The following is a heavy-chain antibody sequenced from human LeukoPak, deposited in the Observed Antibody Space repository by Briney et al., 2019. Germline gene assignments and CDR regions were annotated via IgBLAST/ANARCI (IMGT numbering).Heavy chain of an antibody. D-gene: IGHD3-22*01. CDR1: GGSISSYY. Sequence: PSETLSLTCTVPGGSISSYYWSWIRLPPGKGLERIGYIYYSGSTIYNPSLKSRVTISVDTSKNQFSLKLTSVTAADTAVYYCAREFGSGYSLWGQGTLVTVSS. V-gene: IGHV4-59*01. J-gene: IGHJ4*02. CDR3: AREFGSGYSL. CDR2: IYYSGST.